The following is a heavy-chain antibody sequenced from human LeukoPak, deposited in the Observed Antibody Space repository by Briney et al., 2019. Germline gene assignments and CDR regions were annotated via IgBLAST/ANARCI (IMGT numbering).Heavy chain of an antibody. V-gene: IGHV3-64*01. J-gene: IGHJ4*02. CDR1: GFTFSVSV. CDR3: ARDLSGGGLDY. D-gene: IGHD3-10*01. Sequence: GGSLRLSCAASGFTFSVSVMHWVRQAPGKGLEYVSVISSDVGSTSYANSVKGRFTISRDNSKNTLYLQMGSLRAEDMAVYYCARDLSGGGLDYWGQGTLVTVSS. CDR2: ISSDVGST.